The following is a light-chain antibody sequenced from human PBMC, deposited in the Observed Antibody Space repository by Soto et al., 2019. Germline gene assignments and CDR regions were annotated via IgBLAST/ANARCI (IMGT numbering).Light chain of an antibody. Sequence: EIVLTQSPGTLSLSPGERATLSCRASQSVSSSYLAWYQQKPGQAPRLLIYGASSRATGIPDRFSGSGSGKDFTLTISTREPEVFAVYYCQQYGSPPFTFGPGTKVDIK. V-gene: IGKV3-20*01. CDR3: QQYGSPPFT. CDR2: GAS. J-gene: IGKJ3*01. CDR1: QSVSSSY.